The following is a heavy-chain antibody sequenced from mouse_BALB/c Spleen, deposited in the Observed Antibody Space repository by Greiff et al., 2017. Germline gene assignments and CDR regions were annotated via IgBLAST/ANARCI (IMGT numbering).Heavy chain of an antibody. V-gene: IGHV1S137*01. J-gene: IGHJ3*01. D-gene: IGHD2-1*01. CDR1: GYTFTDYA. Sequence: QVQLKQSGAELVRPGVSVKISCKGSGYTFTDYAMHWVKQSHAKSLEWIGVISTYYGDASYNQKFKGKATMTVDKSSSTAYMELARLTSEDSAVYFCAGGNSAWFAYWGQGTLVTVSA. CDR2: ISTYYGDA. CDR3: AGGNSAWFAY.